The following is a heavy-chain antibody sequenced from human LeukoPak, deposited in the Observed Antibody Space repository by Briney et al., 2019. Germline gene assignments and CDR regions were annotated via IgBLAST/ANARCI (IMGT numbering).Heavy chain of an antibody. CDR1: GGSISSGDYY. V-gene: IGHV4-30-4*01. Sequence: SETLSLTCTVSGGSISSGDYYWSWIRQPPGKGLEWIGYIYYSGSTYYNPSLKSRVTISVDTSKNQFSLKLSSVSAADTAVYYCARDLLNEGNHLDYWGQGTLVTVSS. J-gene: IGHJ4*02. CDR2: IYYSGST. D-gene: IGHD4-23*01. CDR3: ARDLLNEGNHLDY.